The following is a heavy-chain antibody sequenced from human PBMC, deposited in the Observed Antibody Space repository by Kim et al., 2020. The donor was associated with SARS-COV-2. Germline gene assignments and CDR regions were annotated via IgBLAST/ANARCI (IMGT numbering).Heavy chain of an antibody. V-gene: IGHV3-21*01. D-gene: IGHD3-3*01. Sequence: GGSLRLSCVASGFTFSSYTVNWVRQAPGRGLEWVSSISSSSSHIYYADSVKGRFTISRDNAENSLYLQMNSLRAEDTAVYYCARDGAAVFGVVIETAQFDPWGQGTLVTVSS. J-gene: IGHJ5*02. CDR1: GFTFSSYT. CDR2: ISSSSSHI. CDR3: ARDGAAVFGVVIETAQFDP.